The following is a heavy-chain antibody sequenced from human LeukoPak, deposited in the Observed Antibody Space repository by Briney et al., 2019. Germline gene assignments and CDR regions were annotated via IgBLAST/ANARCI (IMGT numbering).Heavy chain of an antibody. CDR2: INTNTGNP. CDR3: ARVGEIIAAAD. V-gene: IGHV7-4-1*02. Sequence: PGASVKVSCKASGYTFTGYYMHWVRQAPGQGLEWMGWINTNTGNPTYAQGFTGRFVFSLDTSVSTAYLQISSLKAEDTAVYYCARVGEIIAAADWGQGTLVTVSS. D-gene: IGHD6-13*01. CDR1: GYTFTGYY. J-gene: IGHJ4*02.